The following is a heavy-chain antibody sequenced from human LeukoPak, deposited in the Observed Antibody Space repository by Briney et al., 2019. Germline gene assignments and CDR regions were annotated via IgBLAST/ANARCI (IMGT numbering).Heavy chain of an antibody. V-gene: IGHV3-23*01. D-gene: IGHD3-22*01. J-gene: IGHJ3*02. CDR1: GFTFSNYA. Sequence: GGSLRLSCAASGFTFSNYAVSWVRQAPGKGLEWVSTLSNSGGITYYADSVKGRFTISRDNSKNTLYLLMNSLRAEDTAVYCSPKLPYNYDNSGSYYTDGFDMWGQGTMVTVSS. CDR2: LSNSGGIT. CDR3: PKLPYNYDNSGSYYTDGFDM.